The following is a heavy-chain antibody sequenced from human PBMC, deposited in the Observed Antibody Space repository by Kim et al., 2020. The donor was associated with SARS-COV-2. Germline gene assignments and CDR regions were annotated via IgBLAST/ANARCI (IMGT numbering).Heavy chain of an antibody. Sequence: SETLSLTCTVSGGSISSGGYYWSWIRQHPGKGLEWIGYIYYSGSTYYNPSLKSRVTISVDTSKNQFSLKLSSVTAADTAVYYCARDWIGVRAVYSGYDYANYYYYGMDVWGQGTTVTVSS. D-gene: IGHD5-12*01. J-gene: IGHJ6*02. CDR3: ARDWIGVRAVYSGYDYANYYYYGMDV. V-gene: IGHV4-31*03. CDR1: GGSISSGGYY. CDR2: IYYSGST.